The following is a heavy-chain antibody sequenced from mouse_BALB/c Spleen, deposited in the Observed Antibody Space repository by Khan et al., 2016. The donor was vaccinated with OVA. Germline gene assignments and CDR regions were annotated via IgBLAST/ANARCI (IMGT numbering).Heavy chain of an antibody. CDR2: ISYSGST. J-gene: IGHJ4*01. CDR1: GYSITSDYA. Sequence: EVELVESGPGLVKPSQSLSLTCTVTGYSITSDYARNWIRQFPGNKLEWMGYISYSGSTSYNPSLKSRISITRDTSKNQFFLQLNSVTTEDTATYYCARDGSRYNYAMDYWGQGTAVTVSS. CDR3: ARDGSRYNYAMDY. D-gene: IGHD2-3*01. V-gene: IGHV3-2*02.